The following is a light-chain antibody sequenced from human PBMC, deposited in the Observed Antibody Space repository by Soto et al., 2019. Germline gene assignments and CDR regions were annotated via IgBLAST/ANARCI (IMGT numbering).Light chain of an antibody. J-gene: IGLJ1*01. CDR1: SSDVGSYNR. CDR3: SSFTSSTTYV. V-gene: IGLV2-18*02. Sequence: QSVLTQPPSVSGAPGQRVTISCTGSSSDVGSYNRVSWYQQPPGTAPKLMIYEVSNRPSGVPDRFSGSKSGNTASLTISGLQAEDEADYYCSSFTSSTTYVFGTGTKVTVL. CDR2: EVS.